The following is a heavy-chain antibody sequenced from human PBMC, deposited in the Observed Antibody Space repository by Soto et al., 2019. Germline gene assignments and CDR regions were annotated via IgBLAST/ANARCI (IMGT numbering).Heavy chain of an antibody. CDR3: GRGIATGQRDP. J-gene: IGHJ5*02. CDR1: GYTFTRYT. Sequence: QVQLVQSGAEVKKPGASVKISCKASGYTFTRYTMNWVRQAPGQRLEWMGWINPDNGNTKSAQKFQDRVIITRDTSASTASMDTSSQRSAETAGYSCGRGIATGQRDPWGQGTLVTVSS. D-gene: IGHD2-15*01. CDR2: INPDNGNT. V-gene: IGHV1-3*01.